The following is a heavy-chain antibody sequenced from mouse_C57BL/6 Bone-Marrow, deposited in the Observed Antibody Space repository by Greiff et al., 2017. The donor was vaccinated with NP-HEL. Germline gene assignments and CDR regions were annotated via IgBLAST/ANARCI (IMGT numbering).Heavy chain of an antibody. V-gene: IGHV1-4*01. CDR3: ARSSYYGSTYGGYFDV. Sequence: VQLQESGAELARPGASVKMSCKASGYTFTSYTMHWVKQRPGQGLEWIGYINPSSGYPKYNQKFKDKATLTADKSSSTAYMQLSSLTSEDSAVYYCARSSYYGSTYGGYFDVWGTGTTVTVSS. D-gene: IGHD1-1*01. J-gene: IGHJ1*03. CDR1: GYTFTSYT. CDR2: INPSSGYP.